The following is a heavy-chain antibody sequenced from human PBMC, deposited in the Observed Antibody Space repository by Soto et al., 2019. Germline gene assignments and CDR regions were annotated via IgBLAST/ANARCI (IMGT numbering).Heavy chain of an antibody. CDR3: AREVLSVAARYYYYYGMDV. Sequence: GVSAKPSWDECGDGIAGKYLRSARQATEQGLEWMGWINPNSGGTNYAQKFQGRVTMTRDTSISTAYMELSRLRSDDTAVYYCAREVLSVAARYYYYYGMDVWGHGSTVTVS. D-gene: IGHD6-6*01. J-gene: IGHJ6*02. CDR1: GDGIAGKY. CDR2: INPNSGGT. V-gene: IGHV1-2*02.